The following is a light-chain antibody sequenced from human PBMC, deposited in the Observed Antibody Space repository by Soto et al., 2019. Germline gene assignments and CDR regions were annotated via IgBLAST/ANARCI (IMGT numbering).Light chain of an antibody. CDR3: SSYTSFSSVV. V-gene: IGLV2-14*01. CDR1: SSDIGGYNY. J-gene: IGLJ2*01. Sequence: QSALTQPASVSGSPGQSITISCTGTSSDIGGYNYVSWYQQHPGKAPKLIIYEVSNRPSGVSNRFSGSKSGNTASLTISGLQAEDESDYDCSSYTSFSSVVFGGGTKLTVL. CDR2: EVS.